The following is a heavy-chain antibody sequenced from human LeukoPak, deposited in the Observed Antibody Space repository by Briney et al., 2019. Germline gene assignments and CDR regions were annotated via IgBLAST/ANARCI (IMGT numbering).Heavy chain of an antibody. CDR2: ISSSSSTI. D-gene: IGHD2-2*02. J-gene: IGHJ6*02. Sequence: GGSLRLSCAASGFTFSSYEMNWVRQAPGKGLEWVSYISSSSSTIYYADSVKGRFTISRDNAKNSLYLQMNSLRAEDTAVYYCARDSCSSTSCYTWGYYYYGMDVWGQGTTVTVSS. CDR1: GFTFSSYE. V-gene: IGHV3-48*03. CDR3: ARDSCSSTSCYTWGYYYYGMDV.